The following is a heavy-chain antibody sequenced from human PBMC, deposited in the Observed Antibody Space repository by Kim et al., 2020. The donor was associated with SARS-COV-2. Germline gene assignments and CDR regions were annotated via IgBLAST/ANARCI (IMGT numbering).Heavy chain of an antibody. CDR2: ISYDGSNK. CDR3: EGQQLVPGSYYFDY. CDR1: GFTFSSYA. Sequence: GGSLRLSCAASGFTFSSYAMHWVRHAPGKGLEWVAVISYDGSNKYYADSVKGRFTISRDNSKNTLYLQMNSLRAEDTAVYYCEGQQLVPGSYYFDYWGQGTLVTVSS. D-gene: IGHD6-13*01. J-gene: IGHJ4*02. V-gene: IGHV3-30*04.